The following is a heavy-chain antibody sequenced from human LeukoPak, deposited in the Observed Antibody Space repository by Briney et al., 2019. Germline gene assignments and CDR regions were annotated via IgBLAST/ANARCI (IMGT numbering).Heavy chain of an antibody. CDR2: VYYSGST. CDR3: ARIHRYCSGGACYVLDS. CDR1: GGSVSGYY. V-gene: IGHV4-59*02. Sequence: PSETLSLTCVVSGGSVSGYYWGWIRQPLGRGLEWIGYVYYSGSTNYNPSFKSRITISVDTSRNQFSLQLSSVTAADTAVYYCARIHRYCSGGACYVLDSWGQGTLVAVSS. D-gene: IGHD2-15*01. J-gene: IGHJ4*02.